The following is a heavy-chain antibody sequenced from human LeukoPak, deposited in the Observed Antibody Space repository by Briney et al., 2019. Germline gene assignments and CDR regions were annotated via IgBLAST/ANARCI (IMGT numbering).Heavy chain of an antibody. Sequence: GGSLRLSCAGSGFTISDYWMSWVRQAPGKGLEWVANIKQDGSEKYYVDSVRGRFTISRDNAKISLYLQMDSLRAEDTAVYYCATYSSSNAREFQYWGQGTLVTVSS. CDR1: GFTISDYW. J-gene: IGHJ1*01. CDR2: IKQDGSEK. V-gene: IGHV3-7*01. CDR3: ATYSSSNAREFQY. D-gene: IGHD2-2*01.